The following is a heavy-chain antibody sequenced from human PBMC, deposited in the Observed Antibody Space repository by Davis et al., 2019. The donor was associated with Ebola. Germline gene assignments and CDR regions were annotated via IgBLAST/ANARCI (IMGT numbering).Heavy chain of an antibody. V-gene: IGHV3-48*01. D-gene: IGHD2-2*01. CDR2: ISSSSSTI. J-gene: IGHJ4*02. CDR3: ASRRYCPSPICSIPGVFDS. CDR1: GFTFSSYS. Sequence: GGSLRLSCAASGFTFSSYSMNWVRQAPGKGLEWVSYISSSSSTIYYADSVKGRFTISRDNAKNSLSLKMNSLRAEDTAVYYCASRRYCPSPICSIPGVFDSWGQGTLVTVSS.